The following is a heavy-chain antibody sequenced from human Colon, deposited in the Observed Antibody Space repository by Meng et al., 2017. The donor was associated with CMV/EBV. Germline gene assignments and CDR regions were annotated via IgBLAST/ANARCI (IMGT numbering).Heavy chain of an antibody. J-gene: IGHJ4*02. CDR1: GFTVSSNY. V-gene: IGHV3-53*01. CDR2: IYSGGST. Sequence: GESLKISCAASGFTVSSNYMSWVRQAPGKGLEWVSVIYSGGSTYHADSVKGRFTISRDNSKNTLYLQMNSLRAEDTAVYYCARDLWTTGIRRAENWGQGTLVTVSS. CDR3: ARDLWTTGIRRAEN. D-gene: IGHD4-17*01.